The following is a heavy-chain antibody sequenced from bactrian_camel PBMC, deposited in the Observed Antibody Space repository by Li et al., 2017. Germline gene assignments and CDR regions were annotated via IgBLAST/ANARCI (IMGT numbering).Heavy chain of an antibody. J-gene: IGHJ4*01. CDR3: ARSSYYDDYSGYDPTSV. Sequence: HVQLVESGGGSVQAGGSLKLSCTVSGHNFSSCGMGWYRQAPGKEREFVAGLPADETPAYADSVKGRFTISRDNAKNTLYLQLNSLKTEDTAVYYCARSSYYDDYSGYDPTSVRDQGTQVTVS. CDR1: GHNFSSCG. V-gene: IGHV3S55*01. D-gene: IGHD2*01. CDR2: LPADETP.